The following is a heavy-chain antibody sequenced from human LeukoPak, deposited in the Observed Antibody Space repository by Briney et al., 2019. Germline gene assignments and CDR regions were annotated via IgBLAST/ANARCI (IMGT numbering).Heavy chain of an antibody. CDR1: GFTFSSYA. CDR3: ARGPWDYYDSSNYRTFDY. Sequence: GGSLRLSCAASGFTFSSYAMSWVRQAPGKGLEWVSSISSSAGYMYYADSVKGRFTISRDNAKNSLYLQMNSLRAEDTAIYYCARGPWDYYDSSNYRTFDYWGQGTLVTVSS. D-gene: IGHD3-22*01. CDR2: ISSSAGYM. V-gene: IGHV3-21*01. J-gene: IGHJ4*02.